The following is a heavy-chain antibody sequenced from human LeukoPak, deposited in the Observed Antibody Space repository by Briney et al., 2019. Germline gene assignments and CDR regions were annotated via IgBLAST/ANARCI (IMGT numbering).Heavy chain of an antibody. V-gene: IGHV3-30*02. CDR3: ASGGSYYGGGFDY. D-gene: IGHD1-26*01. CDR2: IRYDGSNK. Sequence: PGGSLRLSCAASGFTFSSYGMHWVRQAPGKGLEWVAFIRYDGSNKYYADSVKGRFTISRDNSKNTLYLQMNSLRAEDTAVYYCASGGSYYGGGFDYWGQGTLVTVSS. CDR1: GFTFSSYG. J-gene: IGHJ4*02.